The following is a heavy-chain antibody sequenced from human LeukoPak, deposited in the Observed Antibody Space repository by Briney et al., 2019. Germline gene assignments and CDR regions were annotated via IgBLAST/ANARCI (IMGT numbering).Heavy chain of an antibody. CDR1: GFTFSSYS. CDR3: ARDLAAAGTRGLDY. Sequence: GGSLRLSXAASGFTFSSYSMNWVRQAPGKGLEWVSSISSSSSYIYYADSVKGRFTISRDNAKNSLYLQMNNLRAEDTAVYYCARDLAAAGTRGLDYWGQGTLVTVSS. J-gene: IGHJ4*02. D-gene: IGHD6-13*01. V-gene: IGHV3-21*01. CDR2: ISSSSSYI.